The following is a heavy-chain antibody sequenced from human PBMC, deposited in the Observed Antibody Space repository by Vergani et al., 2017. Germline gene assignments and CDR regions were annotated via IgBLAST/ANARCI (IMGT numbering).Heavy chain of an antibody. J-gene: IGHJ1*01. Sequence: QVQLEESGPGLVKPSETLSLTCTVSGGSFNTYYWSWIRQSPGKGLEWIGYIYSTGSTNYNPSLNSRVTMSVDTSKNQFSLKLRSVTAADTAVYYCASLVVVTAPYFQHWGQGTLVTVSS. CDR3: ASLVVVTAPYFQH. CDR1: GGSFNTYY. D-gene: IGHD2-21*02. V-gene: IGHV4-59*13. CDR2: IYSTGST.